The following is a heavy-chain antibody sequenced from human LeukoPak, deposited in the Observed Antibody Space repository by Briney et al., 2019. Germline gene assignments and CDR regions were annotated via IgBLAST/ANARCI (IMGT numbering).Heavy chain of an antibody. CDR3: AGLDLNVLLFYY. D-gene: IGHD3-10*01. J-gene: IGHJ4*02. V-gene: IGHV4-59*08. Sequence: PSETLSLTCTVSGGSISSYYWSWIRQPPGKGLEWIGYIYHTGSTNYNPSLKSRVTISVDTSENQFSLKLSSVTAADTAVYYCAGLDLNVLLFYYWGQGTLVTVSS. CDR2: IYHTGST. CDR1: GGSISSYY.